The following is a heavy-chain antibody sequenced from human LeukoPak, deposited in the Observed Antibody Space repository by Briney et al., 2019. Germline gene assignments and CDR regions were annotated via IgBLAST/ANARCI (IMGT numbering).Heavy chain of an antibody. CDR3: ARCLGRWLHSFDY. Sequence: SVKVSCKASGGTFSSYAISWVRQAPGQGLEWMGGIIPIFGTANYAQKFQGRVTITADESTSTAYMELSSLRSEDTAVYYCARCLGRWLHSFDYWGQGTLVTVSS. CDR1: GGTFSSYA. D-gene: IGHD5-24*01. CDR2: IIPIFGTA. V-gene: IGHV1-69*13. J-gene: IGHJ4*02.